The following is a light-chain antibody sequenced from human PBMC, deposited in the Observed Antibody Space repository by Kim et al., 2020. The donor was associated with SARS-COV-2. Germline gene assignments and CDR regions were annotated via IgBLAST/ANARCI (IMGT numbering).Light chain of an antibody. CDR2: QDS. V-gene: IGLV3-1*01. J-gene: IGLJ3*02. CDR1: KLGDKY. CDR3: QAWDSTWV. Sequence: VAGSPGQTASITCSGDKLGDKYACWYQQKPGQSPVLVIYQDSKRPSGIPERFSGSNSGNTATLTISGTQAMDEADYYCQAWDSTWVFGGGTKLTVL.